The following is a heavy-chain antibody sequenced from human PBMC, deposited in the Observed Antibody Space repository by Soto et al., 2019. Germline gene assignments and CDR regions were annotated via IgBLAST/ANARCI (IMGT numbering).Heavy chain of an antibody. D-gene: IGHD3-3*01. CDR1: GFTFSSYS. V-gene: IGHV3-30*18. CDR3: AKRGPDDLSRGI. J-gene: IGHJ4*02. CDR2: VTHDGTNK. Sequence: GGSLRLSCAASGFTFSSYSMNWVRQAPDTGLDWVAAVTHDGTNKYYADSVKGRFTISKDNSKNTLYLQMNSLRVDDTAVYYCAKRGPDDLSRGIWGRGALVTVSS.